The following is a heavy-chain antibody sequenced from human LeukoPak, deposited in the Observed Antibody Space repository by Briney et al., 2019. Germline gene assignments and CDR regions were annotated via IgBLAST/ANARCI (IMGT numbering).Heavy chain of an antibody. J-gene: IGHJ4*02. D-gene: IGHD3-22*01. CDR3: SRAIGYVHSRGSPQGVFDF. CDR1: GVSFSGYS. CDR2: ISDNGVTT. V-gene: IGHV3-23*01. Sequence: GGSLRLTCATSGVSFSGYSMTWFRQAPGKGLEWVSSISDNGVTTSYADSVKGRFTASRDNSKNMVYLQMNSLRAEGTPLYHVSRAIGYVHSRGSPQGVFDFWGQGTLVAVSS.